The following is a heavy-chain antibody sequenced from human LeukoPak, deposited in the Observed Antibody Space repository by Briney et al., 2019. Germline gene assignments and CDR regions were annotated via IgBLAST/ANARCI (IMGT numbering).Heavy chain of an antibody. V-gene: IGHV3-13*04. Sequence: PGGSLRLSCAASGFTFSSYDMHWVRQATGKGLEWVSGIGSAGDTYYPASVKGRFTISRENGKKSLYLPMNSLRAGDSTVYYCARAGGSGWYAFDVWGQGTTVTVSS. CDR1: GFTFSSYD. CDR2: IGSAGDT. J-gene: IGHJ3*01. CDR3: ARAGGSGWYAFDV. D-gene: IGHD6-13*01.